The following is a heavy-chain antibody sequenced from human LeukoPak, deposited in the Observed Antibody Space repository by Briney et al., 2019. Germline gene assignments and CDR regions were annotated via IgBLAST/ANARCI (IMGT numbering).Heavy chain of an antibody. Sequence: ASVKVSCKASGYTFTGYYMHWLRQAPGQGLEWMGWINPNSGGTNYAQKFQGRVTMTRDTSISTAYMELSRLRSDDTAVYYCARATRYSSGCDYWGQGTLVTVSS. CDR2: INPNSGGT. V-gene: IGHV1-2*02. CDR3: ARATRYSSGCDY. CDR1: GYTFTGYY. J-gene: IGHJ4*02. D-gene: IGHD6-19*01.